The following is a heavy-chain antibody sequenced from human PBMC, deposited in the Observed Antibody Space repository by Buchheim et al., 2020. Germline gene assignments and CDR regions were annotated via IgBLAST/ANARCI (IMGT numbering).Heavy chain of an antibody. V-gene: IGHV4-4*02. Sequence: QVQLQESGPGLVKPSGTLSLTCSVSGVSISSGNWWTWVRQSPGKGLEWMGEIYESGSANYNPSLQSRLTMSVASSKNQFSLRLSSVTAADTAVYYCARRGKYCSGDDCYSGPHEYWGQG. D-gene: IGHD2-15*01. J-gene: IGHJ4*02. CDR3: ARRGKYCSGDDCYSGPHEY. CDR2: IYESGSA. CDR1: GVSISSGNW.